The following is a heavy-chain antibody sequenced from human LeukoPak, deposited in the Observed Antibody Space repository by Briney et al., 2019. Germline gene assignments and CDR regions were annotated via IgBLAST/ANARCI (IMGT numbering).Heavy chain of an antibody. D-gene: IGHD5-24*01. J-gene: IGHJ4*02. CDR1: GGSIRSYY. V-gene: IGHV4-59*01. CDR2: IYYSGST. Sequence: SETLSLTCTVSGGSIRSYYWSWIRQPPGKGVEGIGYIYYSGSTNYNPSLKSRVTISVDTSKNQFSLKLSSVTAADTAVYYCARGDEEMAKIGDYWGQGTLVTVSS. CDR3: ARGDEEMAKIGDY.